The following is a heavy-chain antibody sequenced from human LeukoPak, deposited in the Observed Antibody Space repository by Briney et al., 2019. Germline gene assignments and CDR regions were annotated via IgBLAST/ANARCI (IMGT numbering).Heavy chain of an antibody. Sequence: PGGSLRLSCAASGFTFSSYAMHWVRQAPGKGLEWVAVISYDGSNKYYADSVKGRFTISRDNAKNSLYLQMNSLRAEDTAVYYCAMPDCSSTSCYYFDYWGQGTLVTVSS. CDR1: GFTFSSYA. CDR2: ISYDGSNK. V-gene: IGHV3-30-3*01. D-gene: IGHD2-2*01. J-gene: IGHJ4*02. CDR3: AMPDCSSTSCYYFDY.